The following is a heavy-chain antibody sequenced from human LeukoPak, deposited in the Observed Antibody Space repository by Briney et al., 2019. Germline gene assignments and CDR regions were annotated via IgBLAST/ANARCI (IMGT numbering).Heavy chain of an antibody. CDR2: ISYDGSSK. Sequence: LPGRSLRLSCAASGFTFSSYAMHWVRQAPGKGLEWVAVISYDGSSKYYADSVKGRFTISRDNFKNTLYLQMNSLRAEDTAVYYCARDLEVRGDDGMDVWGQGTTVTVSS. CDR1: GFTFSSYA. J-gene: IGHJ6*02. CDR3: ARDLEVRGDDGMDV. D-gene: IGHD3-10*01. V-gene: IGHV3-30*04.